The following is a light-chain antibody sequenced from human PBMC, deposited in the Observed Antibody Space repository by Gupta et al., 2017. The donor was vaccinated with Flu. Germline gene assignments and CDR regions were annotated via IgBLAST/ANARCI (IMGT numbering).Light chain of an antibody. Sequence: QSALTQPASVSGYPGQSTTISCTGTSNDIGRYNYVSWYQHHPGKAPKLIIYEVTDRPSGISDRFSGSKSGNTASLTISGLQADDEAHYYCCSFTSTSTPLVFGGGTKLTVL. CDR1: SNDIGRYNY. J-gene: IGLJ2*01. CDR2: EVT. V-gene: IGLV2-14*01. CDR3: CSFTSTSTPLV.